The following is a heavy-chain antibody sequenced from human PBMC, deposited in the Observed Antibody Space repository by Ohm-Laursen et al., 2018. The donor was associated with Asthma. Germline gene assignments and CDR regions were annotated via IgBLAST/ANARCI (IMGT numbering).Heavy chain of an antibody. CDR1: GFTFSSYA. J-gene: IGHJ3*02. V-gene: IGHV3-30-3*01. CDR3: ARDLDHPAAFDI. CDR2: ISYDGSNK. Sequence: SLRLSCSASGFTFSSYAMHWVRQAPGKGLEWVAVISYDGSNKYYADSVKGRFTISRDNSKNTLYLQMNSLRPDDAAVYYCARDLDHPAAFDIWGQGTMVTVSS. D-gene: IGHD1-1*01.